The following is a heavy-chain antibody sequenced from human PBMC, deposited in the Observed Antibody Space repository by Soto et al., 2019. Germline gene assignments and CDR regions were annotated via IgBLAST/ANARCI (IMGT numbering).Heavy chain of an antibody. D-gene: IGHD5-18*01. CDR2: ISSSSSTI. CDR1: GFTFSSYS. J-gene: IGHJ6*02. V-gene: IGHV3-48*02. Sequence: PGGSLRLSCAASGFTFSSYSMNWVRQAPGKGLEWVSYISSSSSTIYYADSVKGRFTISRDNAKNSLYLQMNSLRDEDTAVYYCARDLSGYSYGYGVGRYYYGMDVWGQGTTVTVSS. CDR3: ARDLSGYSYGYGVGRYYYGMDV.